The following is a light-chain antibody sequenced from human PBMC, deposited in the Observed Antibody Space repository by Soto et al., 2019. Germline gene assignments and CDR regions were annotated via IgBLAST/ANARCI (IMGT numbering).Light chain of an antibody. J-gene: IGLJ3*02. CDR1: SSDVGGYNY. CDR2: EVR. Sequence: QSVLTQPASVSGSPGQSITISCTGSSSDVGGYNYVSWYQQHPGKAPKLMIYEVRNRPSGVSNRFSGSKSGNTASLTISGLQAEDESDYYCSSYTNSSPWVFGGGTKLTVL. V-gene: IGLV2-14*01. CDR3: SSYTNSSPWV.